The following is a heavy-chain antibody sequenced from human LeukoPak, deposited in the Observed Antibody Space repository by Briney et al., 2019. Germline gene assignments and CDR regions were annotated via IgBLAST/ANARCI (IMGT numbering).Heavy chain of an antibody. CDR3: ARDHRLRLGELSLEYNWFDP. V-gene: IGHV1-2*02. J-gene: IGHJ5*02. CDR2: INPNSGGT. CDR1: GYAFTGYY. D-gene: IGHD3-16*02. Sequence: ASVKVSCKASGYAFTGYYMHWVRQAPGQGLEWMGWINPNSGGTNYAQKFQGRVTMTRDTSISTDYMELSRLRSDDTAVYYCARDHRLRLGELSLEYNWFDPWGQGTLVTVSS.